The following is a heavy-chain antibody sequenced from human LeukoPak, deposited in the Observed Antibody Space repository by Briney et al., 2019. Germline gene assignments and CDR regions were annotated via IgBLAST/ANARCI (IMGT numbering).Heavy chain of an antibody. CDR3: ARAPLRGNNWFDP. CDR2: IIPIFGTA. V-gene: IGHV1-69*01. J-gene: IGHJ5*02. D-gene: IGHD3-10*01. Sequence: SVKVSCKASGGTFSSYAISWVRQAPGQGLEWMGGIIPIFGTANYAQKFQGRITITADESTSTAYMELSSLRSEDTAVYYCARAPLRGNNWFDPWGQGTLVTVSS. CDR1: GGTFSSYA.